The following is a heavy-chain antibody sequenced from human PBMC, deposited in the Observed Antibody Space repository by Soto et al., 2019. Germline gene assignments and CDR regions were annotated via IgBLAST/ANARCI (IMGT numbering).Heavy chain of an antibody. CDR2: IYYLGST. D-gene: IGHD3-10*01. V-gene: IGHV4-59*01. CDR1: GGSMSEYF. CDR3: ARDGYDGSGSTYQAY. J-gene: IGHJ1*01. Sequence: PSETLSLTCSVSGGSMSEYFWSWIRQSPGKGLEWIGYIYYLGSTDYNPSLKSRVTISVDTSKRQFSLRLTSVTAADTAVYYCARDGYDGSGSTYQAYSGPGTPVTVSS.